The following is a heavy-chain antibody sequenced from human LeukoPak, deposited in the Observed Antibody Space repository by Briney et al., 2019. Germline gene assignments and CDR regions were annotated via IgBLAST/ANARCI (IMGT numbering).Heavy chain of an antibody. CDR2: IKSKTDDGTT. D-gene: IGHD2-8*01. Sequence: GGSLRLSCAASGFTFSSYSMSWVRQAPGKGLEWVGRIKSKTDDGTTDYAAPVKGRFTVSRDDSKNTLYLQMNSLKTEDTAVYYCTTDNVRNFCDYWGQGTLVTVSS. CDR3: TTDNVRNFCDY. J-gene: IGHJ4*02. CDR1: GFTFSSYS. V-gene: IGHV3-15*01.